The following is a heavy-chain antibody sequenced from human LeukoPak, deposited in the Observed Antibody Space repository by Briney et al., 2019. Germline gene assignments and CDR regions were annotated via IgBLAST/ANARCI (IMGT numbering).Heavy chain of an antibody. J-gene: IGHJ3*01. CDR3: GKDPNGDYLGAFDF. D-gene: IGHD4-17*01. CDR2: VRGSGYTT. CDR1: GFTFSNYA. V-gene: IGHV3-23*01. Sequence: GGSLRLSCAASGFTFSNYAMSWVRQAPGKGLEWVAAVRGSGYTTSYADSVRGRFTISRDNSKNTLYLQMNSLRAEDTAVYYCGKDPNGDYLGAFDFWGQGTMVTVSS.